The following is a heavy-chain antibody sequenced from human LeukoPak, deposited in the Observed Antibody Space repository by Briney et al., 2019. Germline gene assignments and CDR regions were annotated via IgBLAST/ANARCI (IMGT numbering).Heavy chain of an antibody. D-gene: IGHD1-20*01. CDR3: ARRVRNGITGTTDQSTFDP. V-gene: IGHV4-34*01. J-gene: IGHJ5*02. CDR2: INHSGST. CDR1: GVSFSGYY. Sequence: SETLSLTCAVYGVSFSGYYWSWVRQPPGKGLEWVGEINHSGSTNYNPSLKSRVTISVDTSKNQFSLKLSSVTAADTAVYYCARRVRNGITGTTDQSTFDPWGQGTLVTVSS.